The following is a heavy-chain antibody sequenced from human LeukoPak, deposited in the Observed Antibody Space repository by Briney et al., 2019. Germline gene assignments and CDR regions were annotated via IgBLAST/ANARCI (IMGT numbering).Heavy chain of an antibody. CDR2: IKSKTDGGTT. J-gene: IGHJ4*02. CDR3: TTGYETGYHGY. V-gene: IGHV3-15*01. D-gene: IGHD3-9*01. CDR1: GFTFSSYW. Sequence: PGESLRLSCAASGFTFSSYWMSWVRQAPGKGLEWVGRIKSKTDGGTTDYAAPVKGRFTISRDDSKNTLYLQMNSLKTEDTAVYYCTTGYETGYHGYWGQGTLVIVSS.